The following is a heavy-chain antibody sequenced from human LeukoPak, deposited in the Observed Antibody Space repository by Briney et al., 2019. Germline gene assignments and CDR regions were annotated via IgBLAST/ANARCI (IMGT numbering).Heavy chain of an antibody. V-gene: IGHV3-30*18. CDR3: AKDLLHYYGSGSYG. CDR2: ISYDGSNK. J-gene: IGHJ4*02. CDR1: GFTFSSYG. D-gene: IGHD3-10*01. Sequence: GGSLRLSCAASGFTFSSYGMHWVRQAPGKGLEWVAVISYDGSNKYYADSVKGRFTISRDNSKNTLYLQMNSLRAEDTAVYYCAKDLLHYYGSGSYGWGQGTLVTVSS.